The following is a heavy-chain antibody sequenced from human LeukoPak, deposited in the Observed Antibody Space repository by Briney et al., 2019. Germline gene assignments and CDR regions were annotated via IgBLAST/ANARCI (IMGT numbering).Heavy chain of an antibody. Sequence: GRSLRLSCAASGFTFSHYAMYWVRQAPGKGLEWVALISYDGSVQYYADSVKGRFTISRDSPKNTLYLQMNSLRPEDTAVYYCARGPRGYSYGYGNYWGQGTLVTVSS. J-gene: IGHJ4*02. V-gene: IGHV3-30*04. D-gene: IGHD5-18*01. CDR2: ISYDGSVQ. CDR1: GFTFSHYA. CDR3: ARGPRGYSYGYGNY.